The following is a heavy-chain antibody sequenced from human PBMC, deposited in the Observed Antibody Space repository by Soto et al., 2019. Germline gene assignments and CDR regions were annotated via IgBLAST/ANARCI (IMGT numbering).Heavy chain of an antibody. V-gene: IGHV4-38-2*01. D-gene: IGHD3-10*01. CDR2: VDHSGRT. J-gene: IGHJ4*02. CDR3: AKKGYYPSGKINLFDS. CDR1: GYSINSDYY. Sequence: PXGTLSLTCAVSGYSINSDYYWCCIRQPPGKGLEWIGSVDHSGRTYYSPSLRSRLTIFIDTSKNQFSLRLTSVTAADTAMYFCAKKGYYPSGKINLFDSWGPGTLVTVSS.